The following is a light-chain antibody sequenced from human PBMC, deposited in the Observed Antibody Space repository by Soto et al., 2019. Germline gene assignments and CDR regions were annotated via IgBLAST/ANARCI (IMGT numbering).Light chain of an antibody. V-gene: IGKV3-20*01. Sequence: IVLTQSPAILSFSPGESASLSCRAIQSVSDYLAWYQQKPGQAPRLLIYGASNRATDIPDRFSGRGSGTDFTLTISRLEPEDFAVYYCQQYGSSPPSSTFGQGTRLEIK. CDR1: QSVSDY. CDR3: QQYGSSPPSST. J-gene: IGKJ5*01. CDR2: GAS.